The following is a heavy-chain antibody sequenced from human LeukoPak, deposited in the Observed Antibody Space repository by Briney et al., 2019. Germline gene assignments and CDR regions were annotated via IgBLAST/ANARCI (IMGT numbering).Heavy chain of an antibody. V-gene: IGHV3-23*01. D-gene: IGHD6-13*01. J-gene: IGHJ4*02. CDR3: AREPPRIAAAGNNDY. CDR2: ISGNGGRT. Sequence: GGSLRLSCAASGFTFSILDMSWVRQAPGKGLEWVSAISGNGGRTYYADSVKGRFTISRDNAKNSLYLQMNSLRAEDTAVYYCAREPPRIAAAGNNDYWGQGTLVTVSS. CDR1: GFTFSILD.